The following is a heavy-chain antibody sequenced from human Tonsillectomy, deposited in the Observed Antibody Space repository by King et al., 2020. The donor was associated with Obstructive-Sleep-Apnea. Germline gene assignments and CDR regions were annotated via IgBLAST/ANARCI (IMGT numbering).Heavy chain of an antibody. V-gene: IGHV4-59*01. CDR1: GGSISSYY. Sequence: VQLQESGPGLVKPSETLSLTCTVSGGSISSYYWSWIRQPPGKGLEWIGYIYYSGSTNYNPSLKSRGTISVDTSKNQFSLKLSSVTAADTAVYYCARTDSSGYQRLGMDVWGQGTTVTVSS. J-gene: IGHJ6*02. CDR2: IYYSGST. CDR3: ARTDSSGYQRLGMDV. D-gene: IGHD3-22*01.